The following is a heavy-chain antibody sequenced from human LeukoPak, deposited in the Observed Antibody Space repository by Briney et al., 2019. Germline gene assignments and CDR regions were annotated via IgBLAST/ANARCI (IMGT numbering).Heavy chain of an antibody. CDR3: AKDLGLRGIYGPRGGKTIDY. J-gene: IGHJ4*02. V-gene: IGHV3-30*18. Sequence: PGRSLRLSCAASGFTFSNNAMHWVRQARGKGLEGVALISYDGRNKHYADSGKGRFPISRDNSKNTLYLQMNSLRAEDTAVYYCAKDLGLRGIYGPRGGKTIDYWRQGTLVTVSS. CDR2: ISYDGRNK. D-gene: IGHD2-21*01. CDR1: GFTFSNNA.